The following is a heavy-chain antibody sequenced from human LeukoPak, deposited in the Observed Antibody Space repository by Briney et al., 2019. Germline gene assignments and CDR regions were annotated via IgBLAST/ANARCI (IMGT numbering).Heavy chain of an antibody. Sequence: SETLSLTCTVSGYSISSGYYWGWIRQPPGKGLEWIGSIYHSGSTYYNPSLKSRVTISVDTSKNQFSLKLSSVTAADTAVYYCASLSSYYDSSGYYHEGGYWGQGTLVTASS. J-gene: IGHJ4*02. CDR2: IYHSGST. D-gene: IGHD3-22*01. V-gene: IGHV4-38-2*02. CDR3: ASLSSYYDSSGYYHEGGY. CDR1: GYSISSGYY.